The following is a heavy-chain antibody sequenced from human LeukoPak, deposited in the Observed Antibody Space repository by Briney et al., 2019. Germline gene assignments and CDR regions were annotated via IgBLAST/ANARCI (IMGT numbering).Heavy chain of an antibody. Sequence: GGSLRLSCAASGFTFSSYGMHWVRQAPGKGLEWVAVIWYDGSNKYYADSVKGRFTISRDNSKNTLYLQMNSLRAEDTAVYYCARDTPLGPFDYWGQGTLVTVSS. CDR3: ARDTPLGPFDY. CDR2: IWYDGSNK. V-gene: IGHV3-33*01. CDR1: GFTFSSYG. J-gene: IGHJ4*02.